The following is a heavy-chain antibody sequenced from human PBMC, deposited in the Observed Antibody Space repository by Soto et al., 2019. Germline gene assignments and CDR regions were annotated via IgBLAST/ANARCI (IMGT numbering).Heavy chain of an antibody. V-gene: IGHV4-59*01. CDR2: IYYSGST. Sequence: SETLSLTCTVSGGSISSYYWSWIRQPPGKGLEWIGYIYYSGSTNYNPSLKSRVTISVDTSKNQFSLKLSSVTAADTAVYYCARGNGVVTAAHFDYWGQGTLVTVSS. CDR3: ARGNGVVTAAHFDY. CDR1: GGSISSYY. D-gene: IGHD2-21*02. J-gene: IGHJ4*02.